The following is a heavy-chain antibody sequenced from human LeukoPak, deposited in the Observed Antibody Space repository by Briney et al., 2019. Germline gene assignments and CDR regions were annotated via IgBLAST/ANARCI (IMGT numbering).Heavy chain of an antibody. CDR3: ARGRVRYYYYGIGV. V-gene: IGHV4-34*01. CDR2: INHSGST. CDR1: GGSFSGYY. Sequence: SETLSLTCAVYGGSFSGYYWSWIRQPPGKGLEWIGEINHSGSTNYNPSLKSRVTISVDTSKNQFSLKLSSATAADTAVYYCARGRVRYYYYGIGVWGKGTTVTVSS. J-gene: IGHJ6*04.